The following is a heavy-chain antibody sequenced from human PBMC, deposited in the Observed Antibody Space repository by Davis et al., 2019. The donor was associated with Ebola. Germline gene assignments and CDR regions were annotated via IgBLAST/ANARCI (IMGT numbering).Heavy chain of an antibody. CDR1: GFIFSSYV. Sequence: PGGSLRLSCAASGFIFSSYVMSWVRQAPGKGLEWVSTLGTSADTYYADSVKGRFTISRDNSKNTLYLQMNGLRVEDTAIYYCAKDTSNIWFDIWGQGTNVTASS. D-gene: IGHD1-26*01. CDR2: LGTSADT. V-gene: IGHV3-23*01. CDR3: AKDTSNIWFDI. J-gene: IGHJ3*02.